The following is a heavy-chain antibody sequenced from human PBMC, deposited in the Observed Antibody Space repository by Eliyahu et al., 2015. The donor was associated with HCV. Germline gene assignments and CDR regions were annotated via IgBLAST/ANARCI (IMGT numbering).Heavy chain of an antibody. CDR3: AGGGGGIAVAGTGGWFDP. J-gene: IGHJ5*02. CDR2: XXHSGCT. Sequence: QVQLQESGPGLVKPSETLSPTCTVSGGSISSYYWSWIRPPPGXGXGWVGEXXHSGCTHPNPSLKSRVTISLDTSKNXFSLKLSSVTAADTAVYYCAGGGGGIAVAGTGGWFDPWGQGTVVTVSS. D-gene: IGHD6-19*01. V-gene: IGHV4-59*01. CDR1: GGSISSYY.